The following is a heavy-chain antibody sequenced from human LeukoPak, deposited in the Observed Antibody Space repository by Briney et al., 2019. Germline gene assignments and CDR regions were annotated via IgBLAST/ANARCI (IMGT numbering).Heavy chain of an antibody. J-gene: IGHJ5*02. Sequence: ASVKVSCKASGYIFTAYYIHWVRQAPGQGLEWMGWINPNSGGTNYAQRFQGRVTMTRDTSISTAYMELSRLRSDDTAVYYCARSGYYDFWSGSQDNNWFDPWGQGTLVTVSS. CDR2: INPNSGGT. CDR1: GYIFTAYY. CDR3: ARSGYYDFWSGSQDNNWFDP. D-gene: IGHD3-3*01. V-gene: IGHV1-2*02.